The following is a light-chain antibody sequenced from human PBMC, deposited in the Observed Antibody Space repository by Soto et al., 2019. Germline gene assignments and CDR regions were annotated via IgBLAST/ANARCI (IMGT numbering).Light chain of an antibody. CDR1: QGISNF. CDR3: QQNFSIPIT. J-gene: IGKJ5*01. V-gene: IGKV1-27*01. Sequence: IQLTQSPSSLSASVVDRFTITCLASQGISNFLAWYQQKPGKVPKLLIYAASTLQSGVPSRFSGSGSGTHFTLTITGLQPADFATYYCQQNFSIPITFGQGTRLEIK. CDR2: AAS.